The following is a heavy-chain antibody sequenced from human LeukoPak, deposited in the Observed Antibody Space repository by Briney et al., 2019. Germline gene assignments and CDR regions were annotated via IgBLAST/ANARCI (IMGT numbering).Heavy chain of an antibody. CDR3: ARDRMTTVIFDY. J-gene: IGHJ4*02. CDR1: GGSISSGGYY. V-gene: IGHV4-31*03. Sequence: PSQTLSLTCTVSGGSISSGGYYWSWIRQHPGKGLEWIGYIYYSGSTYYNPSLKSRVTISVDTSKNQFSLKLSSVTAADTAVYYCARDRMTTVIFDYWGQGTLVTVSS. D-gene: IGHD4-17*01. CDR2: IYYSGST.